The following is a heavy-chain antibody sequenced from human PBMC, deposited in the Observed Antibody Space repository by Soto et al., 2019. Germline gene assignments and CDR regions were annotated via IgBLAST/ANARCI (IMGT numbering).Heavy chain of an antibody. Sequence: PSETLSLTCTVSGGSFTGHFWSWVRQPPGKGLEWIGEVSHSGNTKYYPSLRSRVTISRDNAKNSLYLQMNSLRAEDTAVYYCARSGSIAARPNFDYWGQGTLVTVSS. D-gene: IGHD6-6*01. CDR3: ARSGSIAARPNFDY. CDR1: GGSFTGHF. CDR2: VSHSGNT. J-gene: IGHJ4*02. V-gene: IGHV4-34*10.